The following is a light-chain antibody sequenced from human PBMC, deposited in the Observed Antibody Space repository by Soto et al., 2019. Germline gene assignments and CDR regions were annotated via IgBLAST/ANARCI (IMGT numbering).Light chain of an antibody. J-gene: IGKJ5*01. CDR1: QSVSSS. V-gene: IGKV3-15*01. CDR3: QQYYDWPIT. Sequence: ETVLTQSPGTLSLSPGERATLSCRASQSVSSSSLAWYQQRPGQAPRLLIYGTSTRATGFPDRFSGSGSGTEFTPTISSLHSEDFAVYYCQQYYDWPITFGQGTRLEIK. CDR2: GTS.